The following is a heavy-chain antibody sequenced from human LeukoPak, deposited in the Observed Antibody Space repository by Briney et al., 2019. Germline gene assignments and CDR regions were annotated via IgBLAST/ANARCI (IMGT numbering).Heavy chain of an antibody. Sequence: GGSLRLSCAASGFTFSAFWMHWVRQAPGKGLVWVSRINSDGSSTTYANSVKGRFTVSRDNAKNTLYLQMDSLRAEDSAVYYCARGLVHDTSGYYSDYWGQGILVTVSS. CDR3: ARGLVHDTSGYYSDY. D-gene: IGHD3-22*01. V-gene: IGHV3-74*01. CDR2: INSDGSST. J-gene: IGHJ4*02. CDR1: GFTFSAFW.